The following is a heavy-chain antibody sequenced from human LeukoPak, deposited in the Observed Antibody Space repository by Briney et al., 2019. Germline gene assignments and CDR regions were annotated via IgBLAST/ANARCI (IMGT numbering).Heavy chain of an antibody. CDR1: GFTFGAYG. D-gene: IGHD1-14*01. Sequence: GGSLRLSCAASGFTFGAYGMHWVRQAPGKGLEWVAVVWYDGGNKYYADSVKGRFTISRDNSKNTLYLQMNSLRAEDTALYYCARDLNLPDAFDVWGQGTMVTVSS. V-gene: IGHV3-33*01. CDR2: VWYDGGNK. CDR3: ARDLNLPDAFDV. J-gene: IGHJ3*01.